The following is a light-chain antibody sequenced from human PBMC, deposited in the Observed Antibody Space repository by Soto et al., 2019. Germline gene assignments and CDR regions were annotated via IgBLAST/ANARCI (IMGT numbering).Light chain of an antibody. CDR2: GAS. V-gene: IGKV3-20*01. Sequence: EILLTPSPGTLSLSPGARATLSCRDSQSVSSSYLAWYQQKPGQAPRLLIYGASSRATGIPDRFSGSGSGTDFTLTISRLEPEDFAVYYCQQYGSSPLTFGGGTKVDIK. CDR3: QQYGSSPLT. CDR1: QSVSSSY. J-gene: IGKJ4*01.